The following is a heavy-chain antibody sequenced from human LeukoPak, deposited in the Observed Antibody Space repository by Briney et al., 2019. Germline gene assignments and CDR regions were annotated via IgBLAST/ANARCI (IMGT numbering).Heavy chain of an antibody. J-gene: IGHJ4*02. CDR2: IYYTGST. CDR1: GGSINTNY. CDR3: ASGRGRLARGRSYYFDY. Sequence: SETLSLTCTVSGGSINTNYRTWIRQPPGKGLEWIGYIYYTGSTTYNPSLKSRVTISVDTSKNQFSLKLSSVTAADTAVYYCASGRGRLARGRSYYFDYWGQGTLVTVSS. V-gene: IGHV4-59*12. D-gene: IGHD3-16*01.